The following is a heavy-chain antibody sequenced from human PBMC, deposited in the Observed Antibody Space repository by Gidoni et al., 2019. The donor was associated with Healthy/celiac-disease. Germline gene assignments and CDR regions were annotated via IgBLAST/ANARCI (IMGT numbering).Heavy chain of an antibody. CDR1: GGSISSSSYY. D-gene: IGHD3-10*01. CDR3: ASEYYYGSGSYYNYNWFDP. V-gene: IGHV4-39*01. Sequence: QLQLQESGPGLVKPSETLSLTCTVSGGSISSSSYYWGWIRQPPGKGLEWIGSIDYSGGTYYNPSLKSRVTISVDTSKNQFSLKLSSVTAADTAVYYCASEYYYGSGSYYNYNWFDPWGQGTLVTVSS. J-gene: IGHJ5*02. CDR2: IDYSGGT.